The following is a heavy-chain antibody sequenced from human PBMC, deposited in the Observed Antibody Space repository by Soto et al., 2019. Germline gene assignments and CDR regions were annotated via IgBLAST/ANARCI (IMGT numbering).Heavy chain of an antibody. CDR2: IIPIFGTA. V-gene: IGHV1-69*13. D-gene: IGHD6-6*01. Sequence: SVKVSCKASGGTFSSYAISWVRQAPGQGLEWMGGIIPIFGTANYAQKFQGRVTITADESTSTAYMELRSLRSEDTAVYYCAYRGPAARTTSYQYNGMDVWGQGTKVTVSS. J-gene: IGHJ6*02. CDR1: GGTFSSYA. CDR3: AYRGPAARTTSYQYNGMDV.